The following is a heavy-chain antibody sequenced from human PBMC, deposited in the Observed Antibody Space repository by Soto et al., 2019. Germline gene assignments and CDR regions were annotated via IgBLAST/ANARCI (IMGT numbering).Heavy chain of an antibody. CDR1: GFTFSNAW. J-gene: IGHJ4*02. CDR3: TTPVAVTTVGRVY. Sequence: EVQLVESGGGLVKPGGSLRLSCAASGFTFSNAWMSWVRQAPGKGLEWVGRIKSKTDGGTTDYAAPVKGRFTISRDDSKNTLYLQMNSLKTEDTAVYYCTTPVAVTTVGRVYWGQGTLVTVSS. D-gene: IGHD4-17*01. V-gene: IGHV3-15*01. CDR2: IKSKTDGGTT.